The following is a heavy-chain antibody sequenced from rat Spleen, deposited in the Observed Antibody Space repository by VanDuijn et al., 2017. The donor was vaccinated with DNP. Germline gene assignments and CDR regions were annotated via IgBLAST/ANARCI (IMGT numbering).Heavy chain of an antibody. Sequence: EVQLVESGGDLVQPGRSLKLSCVASGFTFSDHLMTWIRQVPGRGLEWIASISSDGDSTNYRDSVQGRFFISRDNAMSSLYLQMDSLKSEDTATYYCARPDYWGQGTLVTVSS. CDR2: ISSDGDST. V-gene: IGHV5-31*01. CDR3: ARPDY. CDR1: GFTFSDHL. J-gene: IGHJ3*01.